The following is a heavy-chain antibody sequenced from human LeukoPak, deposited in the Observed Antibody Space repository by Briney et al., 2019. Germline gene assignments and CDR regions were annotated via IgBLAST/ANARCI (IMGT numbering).Heavy chain of an antibody. CDR3: ARRGRDSNWFPTTLDY. D-gene: IGHD7-27*01. V-gene: IGHV4-34*01. J-gene: IGHJ4*02. CDR1: GEMFNDFY. CDR2: INHIGNT. Sequence: PSETLSLTCAVYGEMFNDFYWSWIRQPPGKGLEWIGEINHIGNTNSNPSLKSRVSLSVDTSRNQFHLRLASLSAADTAVYYCARRGRDSNWFPTTLDYWGQGALVSVSS.